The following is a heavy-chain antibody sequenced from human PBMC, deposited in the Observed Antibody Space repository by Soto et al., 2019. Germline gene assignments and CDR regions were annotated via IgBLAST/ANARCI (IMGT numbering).Heavy chain of an antibody. Sequence: QVQLQESGPGLVKPSETLSLTCTVSGGSISSYYWSWIRQPPGKGLEWIGYIYYSGSTNYNPSLKSRVTISVDTSQNQFSLKLSSVTAADTAVYYCARAGIAVAGRGWFDPWGQGTLVTVSS. D-gene: IGHD6-19*01. CDR2: IYYSGST. J-gene: IGHJ5*02. CDR3: ARAGIAVAGRGWFDP. CDR1: GGSISSYY. V-gene: IGHV4-59*01.